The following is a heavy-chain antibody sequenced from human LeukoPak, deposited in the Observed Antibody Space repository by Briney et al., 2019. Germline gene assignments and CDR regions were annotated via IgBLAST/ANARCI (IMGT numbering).Heavy chain of an antibody. J-gene: IGHJ4*02. CDR2: IYYSGST. V-gene: IGHV4-39*01. CDR3: ARGGPRRDGYSGFDY. CDR1: GGSISSSSYY. Sequence: PSETLSLTCTVSGGSISSSSYYWGWIRQPPGKGLEWIGSIYYSGSTYYNPSLKSRVTISVDTSKNQFSLKLSSVTAADTAVYYCARGGPRRDGYSGFDYWGEGTLVTVSS. D-gene: IGHD5-24*01.